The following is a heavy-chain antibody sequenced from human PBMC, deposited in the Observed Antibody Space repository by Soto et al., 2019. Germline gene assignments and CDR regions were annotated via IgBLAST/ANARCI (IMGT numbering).Heavy chain of an antibody. J-gene: IGHJ4*02. Sequence: QVQLVQSGAEVKKPGASVKVSCKASGYTFSTYRISWVRQAPGQGLEWMGWIGDYNGHTNYAQKLQGRVTMTTDTSTTTAYMELRSLRSDDTAVYYCAREAQDYYGSETYAFDRWGQGTLVTVSS. CDR1: GYTFSTYR. CDR2: IGDYNGHT. CDR3: AREAQDYYGSETYAFDR. V-gene: IGHV1-18*01. D-gene: IGHD3-10*01.